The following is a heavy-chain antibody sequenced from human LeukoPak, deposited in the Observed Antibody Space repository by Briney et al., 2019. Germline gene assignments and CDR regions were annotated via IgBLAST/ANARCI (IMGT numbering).Heavy chain of an antibody. CDR1: GGTFSSYA. Sequence: GASVKVSCTASGGTFSSYAISWVRQAPGQGLEWMGGIIPIFGTANYAQKFQGRVTITTDESTSTAYMELSSLRSEDTAVYDCARDASGTQWELPQSGNWFDPWGQGTLVTVSS. J-gene: IGHJ5*02. CDR3: ARDASGTQWELPQSGNWFDP. CDR2: IIPIFGTA. D-gene: IGHD1-26*01. V-gene: IGHV1-69*05.